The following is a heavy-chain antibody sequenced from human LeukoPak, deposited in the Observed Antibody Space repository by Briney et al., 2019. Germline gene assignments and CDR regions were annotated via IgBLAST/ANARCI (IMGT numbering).Heavy chain of an antibody. CDR3: ARDGYPNAAFYYYYGMDV. Sequence: GGLVQPGRSLRLSCAASGFTFDDYAMPWVRQVPGKGLEWVSGISWKSGSIGYADSVKGRFTISRDNSKNSLYLQMNSLRTEDTALYYCARDGYPNAAFYYYYGMDVWGQGTTVTVSS. CDR1: GFTFDDYA. J-gene: IGHJ6*02. V-gene: IGHV3-9*01. CDR2: ISWKSGSI. D-gene: IGHD5-12*01.